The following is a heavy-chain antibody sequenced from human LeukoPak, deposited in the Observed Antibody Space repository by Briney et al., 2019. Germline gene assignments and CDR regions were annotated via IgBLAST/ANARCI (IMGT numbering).Heavy chain of an antibody. J-gene: IGHJ4*02. V-gene: IGHV3-20*04. CDR1: GFMFDDYG. D-gene: IGHD4-17*01. CDR2: INWNGGRT. CDR3: ARDYDYGDYPGY. Sequence: PGVSLRLFCAASGFMFDDYGMSWVRRAPGKGLEWVSGINWNGGRTGYADSVKGRVTISRDNAKNSLYLQMNSLRAEDTALYYCARDYDYGDYPGYWGQGTLVTVSS.